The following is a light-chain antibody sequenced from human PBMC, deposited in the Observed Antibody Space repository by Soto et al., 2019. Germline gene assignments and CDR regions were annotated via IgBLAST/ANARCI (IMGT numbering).Light chain of an antibody. J-gene: IGKJ2*01. CDR1: QGIRND. V-gene: IGKV1-6*01. Sequence: AIQMTQSPSSLSASVGDRVTITCRASQGIRNDLCWYQQKPGKAPKLLIYAASSLETGVPSRFSVSGSGTDFTLTISSLQPEDFATYYCLQDYIYTPTFGQGTKLEIK. CDR2: AAS. CDR3: LQDYIYTPT.